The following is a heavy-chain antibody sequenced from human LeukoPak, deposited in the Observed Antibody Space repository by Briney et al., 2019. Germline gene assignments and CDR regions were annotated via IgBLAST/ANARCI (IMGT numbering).Heavy chain of an antibody. Sequence: ILPIFVTPTYPHKFQGRVTITADESTSTAYMELSSLRSEDTAVYYCARDLDTTGLFDYWGQGTLVTVSS. V-gene: IGHV1-69*01. CDR3: ARDLDTTGLFDY. CDR2: ILPIFVTP. D-gene: IGHD1-1*01. J-gene: IGHJ4*02.